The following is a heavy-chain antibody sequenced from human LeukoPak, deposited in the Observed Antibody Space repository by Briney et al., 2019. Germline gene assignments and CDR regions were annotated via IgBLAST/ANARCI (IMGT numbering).Heavy chain of an antibody. CDR2: TGLSSSL. CDR3: ARERSYCSGATCSLDP. J-gene: IGHJ5*02. D-gene: IGHD2-15*01. Sequence: GGSLRLSCAASGFSLSIYDMVWVRQAPGKGLEWIASTGLSSSLGYADSVKGRFTISRDNGENSVYLQMNSLRAEDTAVYFCARERSYCSGATCSLDPWGQGTLVTVSS. V-gene: IGHV3-21*01. CDR1: GFSLSIYD.